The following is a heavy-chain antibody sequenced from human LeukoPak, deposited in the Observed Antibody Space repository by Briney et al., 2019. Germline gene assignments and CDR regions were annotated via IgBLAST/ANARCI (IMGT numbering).Heavy chain of an antibody. CDR3: AFNNNFKY. J-gene: IGHJ4*02. CDR2: IKYDGSEK. D-gene: IGHD1/OR15-1a*01. V-gene: IGHV3-7*01. CDR1: GLSFSGQW. Sequence: PGGSLRPSCTASGLSFSGQWMNWVRQSPGQGLEWVANIKYDGSEKYYVDSVKGRFTISREDAKNSLSLQMDSVRPEDTAVYYCAFNNNFKYWGQGTLVIVSS.